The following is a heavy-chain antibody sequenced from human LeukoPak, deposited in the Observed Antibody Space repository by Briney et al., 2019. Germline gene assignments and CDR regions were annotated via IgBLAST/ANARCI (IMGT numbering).Heavy chain of an antibody. V-gene: IGHV3-33*06. CDR2: IWYDGSNK. CDR3: AKDERGYSYGLIDY. J-gene: IGHJ4*02. CDR1: GFTFSSYG. D-gene: IGHD5-18*01. Sequence: PGGSLRLSCAASGFTFSSYGMHWVRQAPGKGLEWVAVIWYDGSNKYYADSVKGRFTISRDNSKNTLYLQMNSLRAEDTAVYYCAKDERGYSYGLIDYWGQGNLVTVSS.